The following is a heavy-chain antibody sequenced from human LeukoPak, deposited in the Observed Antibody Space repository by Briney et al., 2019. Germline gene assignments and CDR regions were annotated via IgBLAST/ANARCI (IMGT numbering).Heavy chain of an antibody. J-gene: IGHJ4*02. D-gene: IGHD3-9*01. CDR1: GFTFSDYW. V-gene: IGHV3-74*01. CDR2: INSDGSST. CDR3: ARVGYDILTGDSNLYYFDY. Sequence: GGSLRLSCAASGFTFSDYWMHWVRQAPGKGLVWVSRINSDGSSTTYADSVKGRFTISRDNSKNTLYLQMNSLRVEDTALYYCARVGYDILTGDSNLYYFDYWGQGTLVTVSS.